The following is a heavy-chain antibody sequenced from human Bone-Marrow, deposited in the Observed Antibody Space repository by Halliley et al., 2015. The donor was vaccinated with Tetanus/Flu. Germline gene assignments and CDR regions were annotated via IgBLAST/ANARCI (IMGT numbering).Heavy chain of an antibody. CDR3: ASTPHY. J-gene: IGHJ4*02. Sequence: GLEGFGETHPSGSTNSTPSPKSRVTISLDKSKNQFSLTLGSVTAADTAVYYCASTPHYWGQGTLVTVSS. V-gene: IGHV4-4*02. CDR2: THPSGST.